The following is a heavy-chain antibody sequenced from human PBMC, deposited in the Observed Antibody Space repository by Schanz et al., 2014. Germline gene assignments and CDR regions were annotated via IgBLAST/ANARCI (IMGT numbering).Heavy chain of an antibody. CDR2: MNESHSTI. CDR3: ARKMKLGVYGGKGHDSLDI. V-gene: IGHV3-23*04. Sequence: EVQLVQSGGGLVQPGGSLRLSCAAPGFTLSNYAMHWVRQAPGKGLEWVSAMNESHSTIYYADSVRGRFTISRDNSKNTLYLQMNSLRAEDTAVYYCARKMKLGVYGGKGHDSLDIWGQGTMVTVSS. CDR1: GFTLSNYA. J-gene: IGHJ3*02. D-gene: IGHD4-17*01.